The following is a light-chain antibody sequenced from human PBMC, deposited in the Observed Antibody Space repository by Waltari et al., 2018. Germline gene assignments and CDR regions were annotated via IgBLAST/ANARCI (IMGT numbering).Light chain of an antibody. V-gene: IGKV3-20*01. Sequence: RRASQGISRYLAWYQQKPGQAPRLLICGASTRATGIPDRFSGSGSGTDFSLTISGLEPEDSAVYYCQHHFRLPVTFGQGTKVEIK. CDR3: QHHFRLPVT. CDR2: GAS. J-gene: IGKJ1*01. CDR1: QGISRY.